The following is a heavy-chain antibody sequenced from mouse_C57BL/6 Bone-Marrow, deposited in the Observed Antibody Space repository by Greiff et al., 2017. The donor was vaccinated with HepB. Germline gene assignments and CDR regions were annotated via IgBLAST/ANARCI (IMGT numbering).Heavy chain of an antibody. J-gene: IGHJ3*01. Sequence: VQLQQSGPELVKPGASVKLSCKASGYAFSSSWMNWVKQRPGKGLEWIGRIYPGDGDTNYNGKFKGKATLTADKSSSTAYMQLSSLTSEDSAVYFGARVYYDYDEAYWGQGTLVTVSA. V-gene: IGHV1-82*01. CDR1: GYAFSSSW. CDR2: IYPGDGDT. D-gene: IGHD2-4*01. CDR3: ARVYYDYDEAY.